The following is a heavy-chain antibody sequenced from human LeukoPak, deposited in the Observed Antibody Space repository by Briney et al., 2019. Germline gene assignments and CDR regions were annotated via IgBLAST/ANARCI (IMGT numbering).Heavy chain of an antibody. J-gene: IGHJ4*02. CDR2: IYYSGST. D-gene: IGHD2-15*01. CDR3: ARHVVVVAATYFDY. V-gene: IGHV4-59*08. CDR1: GGSISRYY. Sequence: SETLSLTCTVSGGSISRYYWSWIRQPPGKGLEWIGYIYYSGSTNYNPSLKSRVTISVDTSKNQFSLKLSSVTAADTAVYYCARHVVVVAATYFDYWGQGTLVTVSS.